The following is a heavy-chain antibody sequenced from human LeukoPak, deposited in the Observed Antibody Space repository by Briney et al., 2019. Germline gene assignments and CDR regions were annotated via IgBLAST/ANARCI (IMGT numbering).Heavy chain of an antibody. Sequence: GGSLRLSCAASGFTFSDYAMHWVRHAPGKGLEWVAVISKDGSDKYYPGSVRGRFTISRDNSKNTVYLQMDSLKAEDTSIYYCARHYWWNYDYWGQGTLVTVSS. CDR3: ARHYWWNYDY. CDR1: GFTFSDYA. CDR2: ISKDGSDK. J-gene: IGHJ4*02. D-gene: IGHD1-7*01. V-gene: IGHV3-30-3*01.